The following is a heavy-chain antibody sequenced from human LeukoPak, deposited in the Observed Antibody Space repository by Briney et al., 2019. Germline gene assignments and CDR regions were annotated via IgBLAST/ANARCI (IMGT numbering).Heavy chain of an antibody. CDR1: GGSISSSSLY. V-gene: IGHV4-39*01. Sequence: SETLSLTCTVSGGSISSSSLYWDWIRQPPGKGLEWIGTVYYSGSTYYNPSLKSRVTISVDTSKNQFSLKLSSVTAAGTAVYYCARNASSLGAGAFDIWGQGTMVTVSS. CDR2: VYYSGST. CDR3: ARNASSLGAGAFDI. J-gene: IGHJ3*02. D-gene: IGHD2-2*01.